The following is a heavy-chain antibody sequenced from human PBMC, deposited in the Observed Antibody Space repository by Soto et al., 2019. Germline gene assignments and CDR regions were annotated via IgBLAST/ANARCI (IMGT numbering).Heavy chain of an antibody. Sequence: QVQLVESGGGVVQPGRSLRLSCAASGFTFSSFGMHWLRQAPGKGLEWVAVILYDASNKYYADSVKGRFTISRENSKNTLYLKMNSLRVEDMAVYYCARGGNAFDIWGQGTMVTVSS. CDR3: ARGGNAFDI. CDR2: ILYDASNK. J-gene: IGHJ3*02. V-gene: IGHV3-33*01. D-gene: IGHD3-16*01. CDR1: GFTFSSFG.